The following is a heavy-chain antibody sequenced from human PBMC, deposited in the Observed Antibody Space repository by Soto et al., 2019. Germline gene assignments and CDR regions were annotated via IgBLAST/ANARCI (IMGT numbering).Heavy chain of an antibody. J-gene: IGHJ5*02. CDR2: TYYRSKWYN. V-gene: IGHV6-1*01. Sequence: PSQTLSLTCVIAGDSVSSNSAAWNWIRQSPSRGLEWLGRTYYRSKWYNDYAVSVKSRITINPDTSKNQFSLQLNSVTPEDTAVYYCARVQSSSWYWRWFDPWGQGTLVTSPQ. D-gene: IGHD6-13*01. CDR3: ARVQSSSWYWRWFDP. CDR1: GDSVSSNSAA.